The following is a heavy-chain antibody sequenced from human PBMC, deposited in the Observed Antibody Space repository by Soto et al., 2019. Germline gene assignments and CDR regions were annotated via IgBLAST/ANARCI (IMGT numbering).Heavy chain of an antibody. CDR1: GFTFSSYS. D-gene: IGHD5-12*01. V-gene: IGHV3-21*01. CDR2: ISSSSSYI. J-gene: IGHJ6*02. Sequence: GGSLRLSCAASGFTFSSYSMSWVRQAPGKGLEWVSSISSSSSYIYYADSVKGRFTISRDNAKNSLYLQMNSLRAEDTAVYYCARDRPDIVATSYYYGMDVWGQGTTGTVSS. CDR3: ARDRPDIVATSYYYGMDV.